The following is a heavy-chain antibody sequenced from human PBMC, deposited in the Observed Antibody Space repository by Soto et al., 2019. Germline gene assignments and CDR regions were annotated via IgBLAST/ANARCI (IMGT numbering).Heavy chain of an antibody. D-gene: IGHD1-7*01. CDR3: AKDRTLDY. CDR2: ISYDGSNK. Sequence: QVQLVESGGGVVQPGRSLRLSCAASGVTFSSYGMHWVRQAPGKGLEWVAVISYDGSNKYCADYVKGRFTISRDNSKNTLYLQMNSLRAEDTAVYYCAKDRTLDYWGQGTLVTVSS. CDR1: GVTFSSYG. J-gene: IGHJ4*02. V-gene: IGHV3-30*18.